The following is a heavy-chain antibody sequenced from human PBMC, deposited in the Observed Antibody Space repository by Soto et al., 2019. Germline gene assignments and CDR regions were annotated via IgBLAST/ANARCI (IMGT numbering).Heavy chain of an antibody. CDR2: IIGSGGST. V-gene: IGHV3-23*01. CDR3: AKADKGLVIAVAGTIYFDY. CDR1: GFTFSSYA. D-gene: IGHD6-19*01. J-gene: IGHJ4*02. Sequence: EVQLLESGGALVQPGGSLRLSCAASGFTFSSYAMCWVRQAPGKGLEWVSAIIGSGGSTYYADSVKGRFTISRDNSKNTLYLQMNSLRAEDTAVYYCAKADKGLVIAVAGTIYFDYWGQGTLVTVSS.